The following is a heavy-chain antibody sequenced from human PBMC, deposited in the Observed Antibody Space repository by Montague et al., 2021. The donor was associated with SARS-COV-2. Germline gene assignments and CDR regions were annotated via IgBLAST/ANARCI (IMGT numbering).Heavy chain of an antibody. J-gene: IGHJ4*02. CDR3: AGGRQHFNMIVVVMTGGEDYFDY. CDR1: GGSFSDYY. Sequence: SETLSLTCAVYGGSFSDYYWSWIRQPPGTGMERIGEINHRGASKYNPTLKSRVSISLAMSKNKFSLSLSPVTAADTAVYYCAGGRQHFNMIVVVMTGGEDYFDYWGQGTLVTVSS. D-gene: IGHD3-22*01. CDR2: INHRGAS. V-gene: IGHV4-34*01.